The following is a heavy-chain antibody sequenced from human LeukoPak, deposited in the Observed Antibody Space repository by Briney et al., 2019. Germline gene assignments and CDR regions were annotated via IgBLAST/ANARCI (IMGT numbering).Heavy chain of an antibody. V-gene: IGHV1-24*01. CDR2: FDPEDGET. CDR3: ARDSEGWFDP. J-gene: IGHJ5*02. D-gene: IGHD3-10*01. CDR1: GYTLTELS. Sequence: ASVKVSCKVSGYTLTELSMHWVRQAPGKGLEWMGGFDPEDGETIYAQKFQGRVTITTDESTSTAYMELSSLRSEDTAVYYCARDSEGWFDPWGQGTLVTVSS.